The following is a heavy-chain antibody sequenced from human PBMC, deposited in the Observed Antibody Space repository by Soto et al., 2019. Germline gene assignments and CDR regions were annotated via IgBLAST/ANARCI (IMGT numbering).Heavy chain of an antibody. CDR3: ARVWSGVATIEDWYFDL. CDR1: GGSISSGDYY. CDR2: IYYSGST. Sequence: SETLSLTCTVSGGSISSGDYYWSWIRQPPGKGLEWIGYIYYSGSTYYNPSLKSRVTISVDTSKNQFSLKLSSVTAADTAVYYCARVWSGVATIEDWYFDLWGRGTLVTVSS. D-gene: IGHD3-10*02. V-gene: IGHV4-30-4*01. J-gene: IGHJ2*01.